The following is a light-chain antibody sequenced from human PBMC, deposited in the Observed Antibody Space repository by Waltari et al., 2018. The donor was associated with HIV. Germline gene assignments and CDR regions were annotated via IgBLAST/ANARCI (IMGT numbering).Light chain of an antibody. Sequence: QSALTQEASVSGTVGQRVTLSCIGNSNIIGTNPVGWYQQISPCVPKTVMIGSSLPSGMPDRFSGSQSGITASLTISGLQPEDEADYFCSTWDYGLSTQVFGTGTKVTVL. CDR2: GSS. CDR3: STWDYGLSTQV. V-gene: IGLV1-44*01. CDR1: SNIIGTNP. J-gene: IGLJ1*01.